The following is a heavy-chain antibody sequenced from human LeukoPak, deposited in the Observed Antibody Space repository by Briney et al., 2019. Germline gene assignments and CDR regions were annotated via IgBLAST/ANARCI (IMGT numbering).Heavy chain of an antibody. J-gene: IGHJ6*02. CDR3: ARDRPGSMDV. V-gene: IGHV3-48*01. CDR1: GFTFSSFG. D-gene: IGHD3-10*01. Sequence: GGSLRLSCAASGFTFSSFGMNWVRQAPGKGLEWVSYISGSSTIHYADSVKGRFTISRDNAKNSLYLQMNSLRAEDTAVYYCARDRPGSMDVWGQGTTAMVSS. CDR2: ISGSSTI.